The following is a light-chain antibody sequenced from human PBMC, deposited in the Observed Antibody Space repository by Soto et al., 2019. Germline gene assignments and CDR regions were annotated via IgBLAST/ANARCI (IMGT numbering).Light chain of an antibody. CDR2: WAS. J-gene: IGKJ2*01. Sequence: DIVMTQSPDSLAVSLGERATINCKSSQSVLYSSNNKNYLAWYQQKPGQPPNLLLYWASTRESWVPDLFIRSGAGTDFAMTISGLHAEDVAVYYFQQSYGPLYTFGQGTKLVTK. CDR3: QQSYGPLYT. CDR1: QSVLYSSNNKNY. V-gene: IGKV4-1*01.